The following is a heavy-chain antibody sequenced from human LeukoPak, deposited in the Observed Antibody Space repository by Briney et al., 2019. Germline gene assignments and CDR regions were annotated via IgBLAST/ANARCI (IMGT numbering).Heavy chain of an antibody. CDR2: ISSSSYI. J-gene: IGHJ4*02. V-gene: IGHV3-21*01. CDR1: GFTFSSYS. Sequence: GGSLRLSCAASGFTFSSYSMNWVRQAPGKGLEWVSSISSSSYIYYADSVKGRFTISRDYAKNSLYLQMNSLRAEDTAVYYCAREEAIGSSWYHTYYFDYWGQGTLVTVSS. CDR3: AREEAIGSSWYHTYYFDY. D-gene: IGHD6-13*01.